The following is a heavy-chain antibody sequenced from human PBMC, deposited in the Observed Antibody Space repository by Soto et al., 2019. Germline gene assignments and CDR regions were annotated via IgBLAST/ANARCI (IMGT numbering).Heavy chain of an antibody. CDR2: IYYSGST. Sequence: QVQLQESGTGLVKPSQTLSLTCTVSGGSISSGGYYWSWIRQHPGKGLEWIGYIYYSGSTYYNLSLKSRVTIAVDTSKNQFSLKLSSMTAADTAVYYCARIAGIVGAQMTDYCGQGTLVTVSS. V-gene: IGHV4-31*03. CDR1: GGSISSGGYY. CDR3: ARIAGIVGAQMTDY. D-gene: IGHD1-26*01. J-gene: IGHJ4*02.